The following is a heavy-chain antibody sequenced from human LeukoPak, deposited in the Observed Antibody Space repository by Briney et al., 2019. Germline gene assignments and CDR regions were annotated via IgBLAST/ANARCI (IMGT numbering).Heavy chain of an antibody. J-gene: IGHJ4*02. CDR1: GFTVSSNY. D-gene: IGHD6-13*01. CDR3: ARDLAAGGTYPHY. CDR2: IYGGGST. V-gene: IGHV3-53*01. Sequence: GGSLSLSCAASGFTVSSNYMSWVRQAPGKGPEWGSVIYGGGSTYYADSVKGRFTISRNNSKNTLYLQMNSLRAEDTAVYYCARDLAAGGTYPHYWGQGTLVTVSS.